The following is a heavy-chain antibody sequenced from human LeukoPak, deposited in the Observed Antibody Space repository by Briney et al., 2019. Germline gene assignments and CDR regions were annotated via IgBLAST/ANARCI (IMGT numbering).Heavy chain of an antibody. Sequence: GGSLRLSCAASGFTFSNAWMSWVRQAPGKGLEWVSAISGSGGSTYYADSVKGRFTISRDNSKNTLYLQMNSLRAEDTAVYYCARDPKREDGYNSWYFDYWGQGTLVTVSS. D-gene: IGHD5-24*01. CDR3: ARDPKREDGYNSWYFDY. CDR2: ISGSGGST. CDR1: GFTFSNAW. V-gene: IGHV3-23*01. J-gene: IGHJ4*02.